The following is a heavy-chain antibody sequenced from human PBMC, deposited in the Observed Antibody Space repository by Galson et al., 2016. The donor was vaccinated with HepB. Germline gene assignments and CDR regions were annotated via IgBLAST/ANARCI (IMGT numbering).Heavy chain of an antibody. CDR3: AKRGSSGFVNYYGMDV. CDR1: GFVFSAFD. J-gene: IGHJ6*02. V-gene: IGHV3-23*01. Sequence: SLRLSCAASGFVFSAFDMNWVRQAPGRGLEWVSTVVGSGSKTFYADSVKGRFTVSRANSRNTLHLQMIGLRAEDTAVYYRAKRGSSGFVNYYGMDVWGQGTTVTVSS. D-gene: IGHD3-10*01. CDR2: VVGSGSKT.